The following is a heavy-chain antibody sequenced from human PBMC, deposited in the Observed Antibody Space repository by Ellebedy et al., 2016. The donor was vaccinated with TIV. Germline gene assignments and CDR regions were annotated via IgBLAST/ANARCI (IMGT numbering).Heavy chain of an antibody. V-gene: IGHV5-51*01. Sequence: GESLKISCKGSGYSFTSYWIGWVRQMPGKGLEWMGIIHPGDSDNRYSPSFQGQVTISADKSMSTAYLQWSSLKASDTAMYYCARRITMVRGVIRETYAFDIWGQGTMVTVSS. CDR2: IHPGDSDN. D-gene: IGHD3-10*01. CDR1: GYSFTSYW. J-gene: IGHJ3*02. CDR3: ARRITMVRGVIRETYAFDI.